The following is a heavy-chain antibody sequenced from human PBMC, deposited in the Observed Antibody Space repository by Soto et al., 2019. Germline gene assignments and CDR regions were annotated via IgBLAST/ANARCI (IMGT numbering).Heavy chain of an antibody. J-gene: IGHJ1*01. Sequence: EVQLVESGGGLIQPGGSLRLSCTAAGFTVSTNYMSWIRQAPGQGLEWVSVIYKSGDTYYADSVKGRFTISRDNSTSTLYLQMNSLRAEDTAVYYCARDRWDRPGWYFKDWGQGTLVTVSS. D-gene: IGHD1-26*01. CDR2: IYKSGDT. CDR3: ARDRWDRPGWYFKD. V-gene: IGHV3-53*01. CDR1: GFTVSTNY.